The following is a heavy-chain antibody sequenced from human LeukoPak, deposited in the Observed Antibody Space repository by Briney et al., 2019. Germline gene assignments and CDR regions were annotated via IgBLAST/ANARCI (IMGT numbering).Heavy chain of an antibody. Sequence: SETLSLTCTVSGGSIRSYYWSWIRQPAGKGLEWIGRIYFSGSTDYNPSLRSRVTMSVDTSKNQFSLRLSSVTPADTAVYYCAREGSMTARPFVSIDYWGQGTLVTVSS. V-gene: IGHV4-4*07. J-gene: IGHJ4*02. CDR3: AREGSMTARPFVSIDY. CDR2: IYFSGST. CDR1: GGSIRSYY. D-gene: IGHD6-6*01.